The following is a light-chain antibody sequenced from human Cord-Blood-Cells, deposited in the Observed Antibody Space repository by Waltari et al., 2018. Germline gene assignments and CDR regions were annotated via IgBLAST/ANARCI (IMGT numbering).Light chain of an antibody. Sequence: SYELTQPPSVSVSPGQTASITCSGDKLGDKYACWYQQKPGQSPLLVIYQDSKRPSGIPVRFSGSNSGNTATLTISGTQAMDEADYYCQAWDSSTEVFGTGTKVTVL. CDR2: QDS. CDR1: KLGDKY. J-gene: IGLJ1*01. V-gene: IGLV3-1*01. CDR3: QAWDSSTEV.